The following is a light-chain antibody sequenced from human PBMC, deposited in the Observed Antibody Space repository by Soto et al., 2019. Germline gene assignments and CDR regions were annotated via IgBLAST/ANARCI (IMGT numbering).Light chain of an antibody. CDR2: DAS. CDR3: QQYNNWPPFT. CDR1: QTISMN. J-gene: IGKJ3*01. V-gene: IGKV3-15*01. Sequence: EIVMTQSPATLSVSPGERATLSCRASQTISMNLAWYQQKPGQAPSLLIYDASTRATGVPARFTGSGSGTEFTLTISSLQSEDFALYYCQQYNNWPPFTFGPGTKVDI.